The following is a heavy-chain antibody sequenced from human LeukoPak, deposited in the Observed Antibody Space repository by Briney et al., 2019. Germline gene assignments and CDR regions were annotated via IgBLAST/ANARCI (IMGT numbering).Heavy chain of an antibody. V-gene: IGHV3-13*01. CDR2: IGTAGDT. Sequence: PGGSLRLSCAASGFTFSSYDMHWVRQATGKGLEWVSAIGTAGDTYYSGSVKGRFIISRENAKSSLYLQMNSLRVGDTALYYCTRGGRDGFDIWGQGTMVTVPS. CDR3: TRGGRDGFDI. J-gene: IGHJ3*02. D-gene: IGHD2-15*01. CDR1: GFTFSSYD.